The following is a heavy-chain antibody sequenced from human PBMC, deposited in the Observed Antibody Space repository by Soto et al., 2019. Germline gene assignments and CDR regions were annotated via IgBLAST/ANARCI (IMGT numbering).Heavy chain of an antibody. CDR3: ARQIYDSDTGPNFQYYFDS. CDR1: GYSFAGYW. CDR2: IDPSDSQT. V-gene: IGHV5-10-1*01. Sequence: GESLKISCRGSGYSFAGYWITWVRQKPGKGLEWMGRIDPSDSQTYYSPSLRGHVTISVTKSITTVFLQWSSLRASDTAMYYCARQIYDSDTGPNFQYYFDSWGQGTPVTVSS. J-gene: IGHJ4*02. D-gene: IGHD3-22*01.